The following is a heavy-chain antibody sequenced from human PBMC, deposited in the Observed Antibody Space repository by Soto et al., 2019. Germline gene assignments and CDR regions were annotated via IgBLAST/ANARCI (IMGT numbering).Heavy chain of an antibody. CDR2: IHYRGST. D-gene: IGHD1-26*01. CDR1: GGAVRSTRYY. V-gene: IGHV4-61*03. CDR3: ARAWEHLYFDY. J-gene: IGHJ4*02. Sequence: PSGTLSFTGTVSGGAVRSTRYYGSWIGRPPGNGLGYTGTIHYRGSTGYVPSLPSKVTISVDPSKNHFTLELTSVTAADTPVYYCARAWEHLYFDYWGQGALVTVSS.